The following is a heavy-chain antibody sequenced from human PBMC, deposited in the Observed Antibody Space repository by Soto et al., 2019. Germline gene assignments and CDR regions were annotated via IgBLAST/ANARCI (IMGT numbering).Heavy chain of an antibody. CDR1: GFTFSTYW. D-gene: IGHD4-17*01. CDR3: ARVPRNGDYLDY. CDR2: IKQDGSEE. J-gene: IGHJ4*02. Sequence: GGSLRLSCAASGFTFSTYWMTCVRQAPGKGREWVANIKQDGSEEYYVYAVKGRLTSSRDKAKNSLYLQMRTVRAEDTDVYFCARVPRNGDYLDYWGQGTLVTVSS. V-gene: IGHV3-7*03.